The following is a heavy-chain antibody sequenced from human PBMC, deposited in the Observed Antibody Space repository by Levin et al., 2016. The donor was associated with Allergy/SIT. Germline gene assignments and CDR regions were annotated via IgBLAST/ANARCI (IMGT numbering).Heavy chain of an antibody. CDR3: ARVSPSYRSAAGTSCDY. J-gene: IGHJ4*02. Sequence: GESLKISCAASGFTFSDYYMSWIRQAPGKGLEWVSYISSSSSYTNYADSVKGRFTISRDNAKNSLYLQMNSLRAEDTAVYYCARVSPSYRSAAGTSCDYWGQGTLVTVSS. D-gene: IGHD6-13*01. CDR2: ISSSSSYT. V-gene: IGHV3-11*05. CDR1: GFTFSDYY.